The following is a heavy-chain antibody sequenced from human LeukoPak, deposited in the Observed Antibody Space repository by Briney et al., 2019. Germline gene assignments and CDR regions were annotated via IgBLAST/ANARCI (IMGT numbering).Heavy chain of an antibody. CDR3: AKDPFGYF. CDR2: ISDSGGST. V-gene: IGHV3-23*01. Sequence: GGSLSLSCAASGFTFSGYYMSWVRQAPGKGLEWVWAISDSGGSTYYADSVKGGFTISRANSKNTPYLQMNSLRAEATAVYYCAKDPFGYFCGQGTLVTVSS. J-gene: IGHJ4*02. D-gene: IGHD3-10*01. CDR1: GFTFSGYY.